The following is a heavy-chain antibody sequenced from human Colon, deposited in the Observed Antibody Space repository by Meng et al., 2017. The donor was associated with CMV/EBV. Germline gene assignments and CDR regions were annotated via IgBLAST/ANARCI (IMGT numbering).Heavy chain of an antibody. CDR2: IGSTGSYT. D-gene: IGHD3-10*01. CDR1: GFTCGGYA. V-gene: IGHV3-23*01. CDR3: AKDKGLGELLPEY. Sequence: ASGFTCGGYAMTWFRQAPGKGLEWVATIGSTGSYTHYADSVKGWFTISRDNPRNTLYLQMDSLRAEDTAVFYCAKDKGLGELLPEYWGQGTLVTVSS. J-gene: IGHJ4*02.